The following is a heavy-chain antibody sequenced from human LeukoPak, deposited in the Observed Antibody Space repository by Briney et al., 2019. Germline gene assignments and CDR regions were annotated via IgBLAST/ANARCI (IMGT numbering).Heavy chain of an antibody. CDR2: LILIFAAA. CDR3: ATGRVSDTTLVSWFDT. CDR1: GGTLSTLA. J-gene: IGHJ5*02. V-gene: IGHV1-69*05. D-gene: IGHD2/OR15-2a*01. Sequence: ASVTVSCKASGGTLSTLAVSAVRDAPGQRVEWMGELILIFAAANYAQKFQDRVTIPMDQYTTYMELSSLRSDDTAVYYCATGRVSDTTLVSWFDTWGEGTLVTVPS.